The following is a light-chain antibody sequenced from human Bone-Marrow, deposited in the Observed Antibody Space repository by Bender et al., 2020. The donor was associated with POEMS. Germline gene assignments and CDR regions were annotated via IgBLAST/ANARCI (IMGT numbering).Light chain of an antibody. V-gene: IGLV2-14*01. CDR1: SSDVGGYNY. CDR2: GVS. Sequence: QSTLTQPPSASGSPGQSVTISCPGTSSDVGGYNYVSWYQHHPGKAPKLMIYGVSNRPSGVSNRFSGSKSGNTASLTISGIRAEDKAAYYCSSYTTIRTYDFGTGTKVTVL. CDR3: SSYTTIRTYD. J-gene: IGLJ1*01.